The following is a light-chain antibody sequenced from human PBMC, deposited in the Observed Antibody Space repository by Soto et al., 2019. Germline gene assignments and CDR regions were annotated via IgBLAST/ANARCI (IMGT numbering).Light chain of an antibody. CDR3: QQYGNSPWT. J-gene: IGKJ1*01. CDR1: QNVANY. V-gene: IGKV3-11*01. CDR2: ESS. Sequence: IVLTQSPATLSLSPRERATLSCRASQNVANYLDWYQQKPGQAPRLLIYESSNRATGIAARFSGSGSGTDFTLTISSLEPEDFAVYFCQQYGNSPWTFCQGAKV.